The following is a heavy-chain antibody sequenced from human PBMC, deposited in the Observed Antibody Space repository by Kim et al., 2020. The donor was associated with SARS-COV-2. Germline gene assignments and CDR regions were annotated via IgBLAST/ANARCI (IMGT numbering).Heavy chain of an antibody. J-gene: IGHJ4*02. CDR1: GGSISGYY. D-gene: IGHD2-21*01. CDR3: ARAAGGGDYFDY. V-gene: IGHV4-59*01. CDR2: IYYSGST. Sequence: SETLSLTCTVSGGSISGYYWSWVRQPPGRGLDWIGYIYYSGSTHYNPSLKRRVTISVDTSKNQLSLKMTSVTAADTAVYFCARAAGGGDYFDYWGQGTLVTGSS.